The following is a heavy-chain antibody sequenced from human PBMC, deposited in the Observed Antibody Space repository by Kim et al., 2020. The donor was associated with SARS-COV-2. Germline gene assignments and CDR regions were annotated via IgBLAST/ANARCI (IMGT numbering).Heavy chain of an antibody. CDR3: ARDIGGYDYLYYYYGMDV. D-gene: IGHD5-12*01. Sequence: RSRVTMSVDTSKNQFSLKLSSVTAADTAVYYCARDIGGYDYLYYYYGMDVWGQGTTVTVSS. V-gene: IGHV4-4*06. J-gene: IGHJ6*02.